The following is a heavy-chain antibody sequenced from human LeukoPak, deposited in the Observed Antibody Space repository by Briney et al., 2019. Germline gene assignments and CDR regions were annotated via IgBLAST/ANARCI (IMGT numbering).Heavy chain of an antibody. V-gene: IGHV3-23*01. D-gene: IGHD1-14*01. CDR1: GFTFSSYA. Sequence: GGSLRLSCAAAGFTFSSYAMSWVRQAPGKWLEWVPTIGSSGDSTYYAGSVKGRVTISRDSSNDTLYLQMNSLKAEDTAAYFCAKLGSSTVEFDHWGQGTLVTVSS. J-gene: IGHJ4*02. CDR3: AKLGSSTVEFDH. CDR2: IGSSGDST.